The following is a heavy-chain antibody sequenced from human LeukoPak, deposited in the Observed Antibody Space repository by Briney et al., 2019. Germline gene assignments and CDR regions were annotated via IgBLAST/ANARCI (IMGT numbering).Heavy chain of an antibody. D-gene: IGHD3-10*01. CDR2: ISSSSSYR. Sequence: GVSLRLSCAASGFTFSSYSMNWVRQAPGKGLEWVSSISSSSSYRSYADSVKVRFTISRDNAKNSLYLQMNSLRAEDTAVYYCARDPKLLWFGESPFDYWGQGTLVTVSS. J-gene: IGHJ4*02. CDR1: GFTFSSYS. CDR3: ARDPKLLWFGESPFDY. V-gene: IGHV3-21*01.